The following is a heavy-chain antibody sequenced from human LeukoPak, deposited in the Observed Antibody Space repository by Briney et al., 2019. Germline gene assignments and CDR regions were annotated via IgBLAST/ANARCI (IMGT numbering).Heavy chain of an antibody. CDR3: ARDICGSTACLLYYFDF. Sequence: ASVKVSCKASGYTFTTYYMHWVRQAPGQGLEWMGTINPSGGSTSYAQNFQGRLTMTRDTSTSTVYMELSSLRSEDTAVYYCARDICGSTACLLYYFDFWGQGTLLTVSS. D-gene: IGHD2-2*01. CDR2: INPSGGST. V-gene: IGHV1-46*01. J-gene: IGHJ4*02. CDR1: GYTFTTYY.